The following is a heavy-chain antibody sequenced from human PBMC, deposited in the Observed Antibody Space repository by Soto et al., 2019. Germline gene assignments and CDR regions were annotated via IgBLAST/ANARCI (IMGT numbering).Heavy chain of an antibody. CDR1: GYTFTSYG. V-gene: IGHV1-18*01. J-gene: IGHJ3*02. CDR3: ARDSLPNFRSGYYNGAFDI. Sequence: ASVKVSCKASGYTFTSYGISWVRQAPGQGLEWMGWISAYNGNTNYTQKLQGRVTMTTDTSTSTAYMELRSLRSDDTAVYYCARDSLPNFRSGYYNGAFDIWGQGTKVTVSS. CDR2: ISAYNGNT. D-gene: IGHD3-3*01.